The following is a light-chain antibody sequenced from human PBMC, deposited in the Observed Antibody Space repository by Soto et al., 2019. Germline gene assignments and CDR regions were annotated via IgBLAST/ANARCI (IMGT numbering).Light chain of an antibody. CDR2: GPS. J-gene: IGKJ1*01. CDR3: QQYDSWPWT. V-gene: IGKV3-15*01. CDR1: QSVTTD. Sequence: EIVVTQSPATLSVSPGEGATLSCRASQSVTTDLAWYQHKPGQAPRLLIYGPSTRATGIPARFSGSGSGTEFTLPISSLQSEDFALYYCQQYDSWPWTFGQGPKVDIK.